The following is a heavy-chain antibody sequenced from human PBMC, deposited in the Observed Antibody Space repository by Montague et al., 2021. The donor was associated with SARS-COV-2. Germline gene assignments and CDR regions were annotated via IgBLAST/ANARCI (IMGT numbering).Heavy chain of an antibody. CDR1: GGAISSYC. Sequence: SETLSLTCPIAGGAISSYCSSWIRQDPRSRLEWIGHIPYIGSTNYNPFLKSRVTVSIDTSKNQFSLKLSSVTAADSAVYYCARQGSDYCSSTSCYGADHPFDIWGQGTMVTVSS. V-gene: IGHV4-59*01. CDR3: ARQGSDYCSSTSCYGADHPFDI. D-gene: IGHD2-2*01. J-gene: IGHJ3*02. CDR2: IPYIGST.